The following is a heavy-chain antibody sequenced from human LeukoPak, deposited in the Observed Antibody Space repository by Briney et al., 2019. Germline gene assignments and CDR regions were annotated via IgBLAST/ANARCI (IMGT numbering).Heavy chain of an antibody. CDR3: ARGTEGPAAIYFYYYYMDV. J-gene: IGHJ6*03. Sequence: GASVKVPCKASGYTFTGYYMHWVRQAPGQGLEWMGWINPNSGGTNYAQKFQGRVTMTRDTSISTAYMELSRLRSDDTAVYYCARGTEGPAAIYFYYYYMDVWGKGTTVTISS. CDR1: GYTFTGYY. V-gene: IGHV1-2*02. CDR2: INPNSGGT. D-gene: IGHD2-2*01.